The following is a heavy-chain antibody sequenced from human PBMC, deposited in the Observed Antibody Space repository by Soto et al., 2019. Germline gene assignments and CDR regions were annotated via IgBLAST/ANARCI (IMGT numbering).Heavy chain of an antibody. D-gene: IGHD2-21*02. Sequence: GGSMRLSCVASGFRFSDHSMTWVRQSPGKGLQWIAYISSSSDNIYYAESVRGRFTVSRDNAKNALFLQMNSLRDDDTATYYCARLPKGSLVTAWGQGTRVTVSS. CDR3: ARLPKGSLVTA. J-gene: IGHJ4*02. V-gene: IGHV3-48*02. CDR2: ISSSSDNI. CDR1: GFRFSDHS.